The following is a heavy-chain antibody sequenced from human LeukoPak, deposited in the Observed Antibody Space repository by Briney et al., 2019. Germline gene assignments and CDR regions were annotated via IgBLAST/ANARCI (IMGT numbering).Heavy chain of an antibody. CDR3: ARVWAARLYWFDP. CDR1: GYTFTSYD. V-gene: IGHV1-8*01. J-gene: IGHJ5*02. CDR2: MNPNSGNT. D-gene: IGHD5-18*01. Sequence: AASVKVSCKASGYTFTSYDINWVRQATGQGLEWMGWMNPNSGNTGYAQKFQGRVTMTRNTSISTAYMELSGLRSEDTAVYYCARVWAARLYWFDPWGQGTLVTVSS.